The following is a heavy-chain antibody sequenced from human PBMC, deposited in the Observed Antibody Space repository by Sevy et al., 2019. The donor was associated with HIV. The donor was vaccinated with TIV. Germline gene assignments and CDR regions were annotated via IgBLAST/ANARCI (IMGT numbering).Heavy chain of an antibody. CDR2: ISYDGTVR. V-gene: IGHV3-30*04. J-gene: IGHJ4*02. D-gene: IGHD2-2*02. CDR3: NFFHTGRDLDY. CDR1: GLNVSTFA. Sequence: PGGSLRLSCVASGLNVSTFALHWVRQAPGKGLEWVAVISYDGTVRYYADSVKGRFTISRDNSKNTLYLQMNSLTSEDTGLYYANFFHTGRDLDYWGQGTLVTVSS.